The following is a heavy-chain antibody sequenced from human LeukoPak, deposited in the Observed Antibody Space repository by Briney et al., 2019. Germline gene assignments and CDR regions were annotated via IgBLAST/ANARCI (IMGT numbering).Heavy chain of an antibody. V-gene: IGHV4-59*01. CDR1: DDSSRNDY. Sequence: PSETLSLTCTVSDDSSRNDYWSWIRQPPGKGLEWIGYISYSGSTNYSTSLTGRLTMSLETSKRQLSLKLGSVTAADTAFYYCARAKKGVAGFFDYWGQGTLVTVSS. J-gene: IGHJ4*02. CDR3: ARAKKGVAGFFDY. CDR2: ISYSGST. D-gene: IGHD6-19*01.